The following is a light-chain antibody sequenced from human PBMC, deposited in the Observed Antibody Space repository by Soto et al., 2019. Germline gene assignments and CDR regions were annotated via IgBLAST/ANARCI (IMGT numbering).Light chain of an antibody. V-gene: IGKV1-5*03. CDR2: KAS. Sequence: DIQMTQSPSTLSASVVDRVTITCRASQSISVWLAWYQQKAGQAPNLLIYKASRLDRGVPSRFRCSGYETEFILTISGLQPDDSATYYCQQYNSYSPTFGQGTKVDIK. CDR1: QSISVW. CDR3: QQYNSYSPT. J-gene: IGKJ1*01.